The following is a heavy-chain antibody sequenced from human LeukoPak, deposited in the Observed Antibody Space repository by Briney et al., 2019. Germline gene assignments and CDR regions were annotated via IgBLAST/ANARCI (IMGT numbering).Heavy chain of an antibody. V-gene: IGHV3-7*01. CDR3: ARPLNWNYGDAFDI. CDR2: IKQDGSEK. Sequence: GGSLRLSCVASGFTFSSYWMSWVRQAPGKGLEWVANIKQDGSEKYYVDSVKGRFTISRDNAKNSLYLQMNSLRAEDTAVYYCARPLNWNYGDAFDIWGQGTMVTVSS. CDR1: GFTFSSYW. D-gene: IGHD1-7*01. J-gene: IGHJ3*02.